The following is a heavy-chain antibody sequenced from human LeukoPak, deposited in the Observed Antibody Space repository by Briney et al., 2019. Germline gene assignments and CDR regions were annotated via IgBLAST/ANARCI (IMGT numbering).Heavy chain of an antibody. CDR2: INHSGST. CDR3: ASRGSYGSGSYYKDY. J-gene: IGHJ4*02. V-gene: IGHV4-34*01. D-gene: IGHD3-10*01. CDR1: GGSFSGYY. Sequence: SETLSLTCAVYGGSFSGYYWSWIRQPPGKGLEWIGEINHSGSTNYNPSLKSRVTISVDPSKSQFSLKLSSVTAADTAVYYCASRGSYGSGSYYKDYWGQGTLVTVSS.